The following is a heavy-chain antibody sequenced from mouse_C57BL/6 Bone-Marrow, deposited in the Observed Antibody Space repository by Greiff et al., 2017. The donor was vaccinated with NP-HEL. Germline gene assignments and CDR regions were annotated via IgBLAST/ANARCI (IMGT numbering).Heavy chain of an antibody. Sequence: VQLQQSGAELARPGASVKLSCKASGYTFTSYGISWVKQRTGKGLEWIGEIYPRSGNTYYIEKFQGKATLTADKSSSTAYMQLRSLTSEDSAVYVCARDGNWGGLAYWGQGTLVTVSA. CDR2: IYPRSGNT. CDR1: GYTFTSYG. J-gene: IGHJ3*01. CDR3: ARDGNWGGLAY. D-gene: IGHD4-1*01. V-gene: IGHV1-81*01.